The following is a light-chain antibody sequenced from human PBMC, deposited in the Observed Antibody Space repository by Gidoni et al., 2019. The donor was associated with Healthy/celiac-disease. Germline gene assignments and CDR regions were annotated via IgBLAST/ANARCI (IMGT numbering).Light chain of an antibody. CDR2: DAS. CDR1: QRVSSY. CDR3: QQRSNWLRDT. Sequence: DIVLTHSPATLSLSPGARATLSCRASQRVSSYLAWYQQKPGQAPRLLIYDASNRATGITARFSGSGAGTDFTLTISSLEPEDFAVYYCQQRSNWLRDTFGQGTKLEIK. J-gene: IGKJ2*01. V-gene: IGKV3-11*01.